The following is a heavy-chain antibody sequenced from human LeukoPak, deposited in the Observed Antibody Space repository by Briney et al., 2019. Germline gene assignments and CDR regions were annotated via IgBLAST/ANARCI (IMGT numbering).Heavy chain of an antibody. Sequence: PGGSLRLSSAASGFTFSSYGVHWVRQAPGKGLEWVAFIRYDGSNKYYADSVKGRFTISRDNSKNTLYLQMNSLRAEDTAVYYCASWGSTVVTPDFDYWGQGTLVTVSS. D-gene: IGHD4-23*01. CDR2: IRYDGSNK. CDR3: ASWGSTVVTPDFDY. V-gene: IGHV3-30*02. CDR1: GFTFSSYG. J-gene: IGHJ4*02.